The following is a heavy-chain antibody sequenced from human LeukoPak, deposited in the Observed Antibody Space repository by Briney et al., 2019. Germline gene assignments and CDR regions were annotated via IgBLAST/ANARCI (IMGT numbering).Heavy chain of an antibody. Sequence: SETLSLTCTVSGTSLTTYFWSWIRQPAGKGLEWIGRFYSSGSTSYNPSLKSRLTMSVDTSKNEFSLKLRSVTAADTAVYNCVRDRVDSSGYYYYYGLDVWGQGTTVTVSS. D-gene: IGHD3-22*01. J-gene: IGHJ6*02. CDR2: FYSSGST. V-gene: IGHV4-4*07. CDR3: VRDRVDSSGYYYYYGLDV. CDR1: GTSLTTYF.